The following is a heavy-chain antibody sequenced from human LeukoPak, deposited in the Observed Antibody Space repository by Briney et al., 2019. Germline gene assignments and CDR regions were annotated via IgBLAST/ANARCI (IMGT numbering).Heavy chain of an antibody. V-gene: IGHV4-59*01. CDR1: GGSISSYY. CDR2: IYYSGST. D-gene: IGHD2-21*02. J-gene: IGHJ3*02. Sequence: SETLSLTCTVSGGSISSYYWSWIRQPPGKGLEWIGYIYYSGSTNYNPSLKSRVTISVDTSKNQFSLKLSSVTAADTAVYYWARDKRGGRLHAFDIWGQGTMVTVSS. CDR3: ARDKRGGRLHAFDI.